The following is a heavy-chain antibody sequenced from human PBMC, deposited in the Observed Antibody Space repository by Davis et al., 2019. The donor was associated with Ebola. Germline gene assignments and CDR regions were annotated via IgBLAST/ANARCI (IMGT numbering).Heavy chain of an antibody. CDR3: ATDKFPVAFDV. V-gene: IGHV3-69-1*01. CDR2: LSDNGYS. CDR1: GFNFRGHA. Sequence: GESLKISCAAFGFNFRGHAMNWVRQAPGKGLEWVASLSDNGYSPDYADSVKGRFTISRDNAKNSLYLQMNSLRAEDTAVYYCATDKFPVAFDVWGQGTMVTVSS. J-gene: IGHJ3*01.